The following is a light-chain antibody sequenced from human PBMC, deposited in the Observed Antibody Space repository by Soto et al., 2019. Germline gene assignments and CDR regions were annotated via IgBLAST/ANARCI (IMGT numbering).Light chain of an antibody. CDR1: NIGGKT. J-gene: IGLJ2*01. V-gene: IGLV3-21*04. CDR3: QVWALTSDHVEI. CDR2: YNS. Sequence: SYELTQPPSVSVAPGKTASITCGGDNIGGKTVHWYQHKPGQAPVLVMYYNSDRPSGIPERFSGSNSGNTATLTISRVEAGDEADYYCQVWALTSDHVEIFGGGTKLTV.